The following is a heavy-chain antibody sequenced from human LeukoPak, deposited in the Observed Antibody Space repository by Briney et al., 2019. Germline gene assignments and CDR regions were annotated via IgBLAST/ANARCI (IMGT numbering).Heavy chain of an antibody. Sequence: SETLSLTCTVSGGSISSSSYYWGWIRQPPGKGLEWIGSIYYSGSTYYNPSLKSRVTISVDTSKNQFSLKLSSVTAADTAVYYCARGSTGDFWSGSPNWFDPWGQGTLVTVSS. CDR1: GGSISSSSYY. J-gene: IGHJ5*02. D-gene: IGHD3-3*01. V-gene: IGHV4-39*01. CDR2: IYYSGST. CDR3: ARGSTGDFWSGSPNWFDP.